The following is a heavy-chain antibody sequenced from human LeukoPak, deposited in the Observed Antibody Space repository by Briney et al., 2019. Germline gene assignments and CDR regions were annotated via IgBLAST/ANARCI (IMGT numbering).Heavy chain of an antibody. J-gene: IGHJ4*02. V-gene: IGHV1-69*04. Sequence: ASVKVSCKASGGTFSSYAISWVRQAPRQGLEWMGRIIPIFGIANYAQKFQGRVTITADKSTSTAYMELSSLRSEDTAVYYCARDADSTLDYGGNSGGGSDYWGQGTLVTVSS. D-gene: IGHD4-23*01. CDR3: ARDADSTLDYGGNSGGGSDY. CDR2: IIPIFGIA. CDR1: GGTFSSYA.